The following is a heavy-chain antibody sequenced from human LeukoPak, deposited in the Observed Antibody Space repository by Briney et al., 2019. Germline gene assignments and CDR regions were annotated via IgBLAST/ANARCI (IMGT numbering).Heavy chain of an antibody. D-gene: IGHD3-10*01. CDR2: IIPIFGTA. CDR1: GGTFSSYA. CDR3: ARNLLLWFGELHQSYYYYYMDV. V-gene: IGHV1-69*06. Sequence: SVKVSCKASGGTFSSYAISWVRQAPGQGLEWMGGIIPIFGTANYAQKFQGRVTITADKSTSTAYMELSSLRSEDTAVYYCARNLLLWFGELHQSYYYYYMDVWGKGATVTLSS. J-gene: IGHJ6*03.